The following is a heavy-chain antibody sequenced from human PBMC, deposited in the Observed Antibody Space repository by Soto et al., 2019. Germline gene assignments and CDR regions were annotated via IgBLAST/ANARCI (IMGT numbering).Heavy chain of an antibody. D-gene: IGHD4-17*01. CDR1: GYTFTSYG. V-gene: IGHV1-3*05. J-gene: IGHJ4*02. Sequence: VQLVQSGAEERKPGASVKISCKPSGYTFTSYGFHWVRQAPGQRPEWRGWINAGNGNIKYSQKFQGRVTVTWDTSATTAYMELSSLRSEDTAVYYCARHGWDYGIDHWGQGTLVTVSS. CDR3: ARHGWDYGIDH. CDR2: INAGNGNI.